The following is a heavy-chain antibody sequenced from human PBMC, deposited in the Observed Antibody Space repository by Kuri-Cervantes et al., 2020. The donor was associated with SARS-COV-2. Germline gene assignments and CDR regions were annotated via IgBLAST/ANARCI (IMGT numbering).Heavy chain of an antibody. D-gene: IGHD4-11*01. CDR3: ARWPHRKIYSNYGGGYYYYGMDV. CDR1: GFTVSSNY. Sequence: GESLKISCAASGFTVSSNYMSWVRQAPGKGLEWVSVIYSGGSTYYADSVKGRFTISRDNSKNTLYLQMNSLRAEDTAAYYCARWPHRKIYSNYGGGYYYYGMDVWGQGITVTVSS. J-gene: IGHJ6*02. CDR2: IYSGGST. V-gene: IGHV3-53*01.